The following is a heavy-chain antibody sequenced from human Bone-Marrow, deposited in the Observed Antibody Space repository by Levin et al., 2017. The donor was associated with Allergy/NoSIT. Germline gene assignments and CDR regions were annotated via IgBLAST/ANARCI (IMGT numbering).Heavy chain of an antibody. J-gene: IGHJ6*03. CDR2: LDGSSGKT. Sequence: GGSLRLSCRISGFIFADYAMNWVRQAPGRGLEWVSSLDGSSGKTHYADSVKGRFTISREYSKDTLFLQMNSLRAEDTARYYCARAETTVMLDYSYVDVWGEGTAVTVSS. CDR1: GFIFADYA. CDR3: ARAETTVMLDYSYVDV. V-gene: IGHV3-23*01. D-gene: IGHD4-17*01.